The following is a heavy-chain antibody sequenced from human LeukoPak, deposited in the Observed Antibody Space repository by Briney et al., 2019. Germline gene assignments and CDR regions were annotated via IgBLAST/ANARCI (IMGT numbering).Heavy chain of an antibody. CDR1: GYTFTGYY. V-gene: IGHV1-2*02. CDR3: ARDACSSRICSAGGNWFDP. Sequence: ASVKVSCKASGYTFTGYYMHWVRQAPGQGLEWMGWINPNSGGTNYAQKFQGRVTMTRDTSTSTVYMELSSLRSEDTAVYYCARDACSSRICSAGGNWFDPWGQGTLVTVSS. CDR2: INPNSGGT. J-gene: IGHJ5*02. D-gene: IGHD2-2*01.